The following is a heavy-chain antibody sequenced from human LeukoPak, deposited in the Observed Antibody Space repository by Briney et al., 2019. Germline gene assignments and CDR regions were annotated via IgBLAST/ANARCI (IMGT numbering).Heavy chain of an antibody. V-gene: IGHV4-34*01. CDR3: ARDFVGRRMATISIPGGY. J-gene: IGHJ4*02. CDR2: INHSGST. D-gene: IGHD5-24*01. CDR1: GGSFSGYY. Sequence: SETLSLTCAVYGGSFSGYYWSWIRQPPGKGLEWIGEINHSGSTNYNPSLKSRVTMSVDTSKNQFSLKVSSVTAADTAVYSCARDFVGRRMATISIPGGYWGQGTLVTVSS.